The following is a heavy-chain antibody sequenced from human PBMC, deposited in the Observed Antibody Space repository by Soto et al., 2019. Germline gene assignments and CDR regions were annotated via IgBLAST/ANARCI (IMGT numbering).Heavy chain of an antibody. CDR3: ARAHSYGYLVYYGMDV. CDR2: IYYSGST. Sequence: PSETLSLTCTVSGGSVSSGSYYWSWIRQPPGKGLEWIGYIYYSGSTNYNPSLKSRVTISVDTSKNQFSLKLSSVTAADTAVHYCARAHSYGYLVYYGMDVWGQGTTVT. D-gene: IGHD5-18*01. V-gene: IGHV4-61*01. J-gene: IGHJ6*02. CDR1: GGSVSSGSYY.